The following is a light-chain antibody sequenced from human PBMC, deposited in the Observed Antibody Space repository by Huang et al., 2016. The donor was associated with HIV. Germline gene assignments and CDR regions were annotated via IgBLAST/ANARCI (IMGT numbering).Light chain of an antibody. Sequence: IVMTQSPVTLSVSPGERAALSCRAGQSIKSNLAWYQQKTGQAPRLLIYGASTGATGVPARFSGSGSGTEFTLTINNLQSDDFAVYYCQQYDYWPPVTFGQGTKV. V-gene: IGKV3-15*01. CDR1: QSIKSN. J-gene: IGKJ1*01. CDR3: QQYDYWPPVT. CDR2: GAS.